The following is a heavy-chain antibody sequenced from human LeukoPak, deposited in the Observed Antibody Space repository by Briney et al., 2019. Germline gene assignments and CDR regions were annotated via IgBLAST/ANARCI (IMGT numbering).Heavy chain of an antibody. D-gene: IGHD5-18*01. CDR3: ARAALTYSHGYRYYFDY. Sequence: SETLSLTCAVYGGSFSGYYWSWIRQPPGKGLEWIGEINHSGSTNYNPSLKSRVTISVDTSKNQFSLKLSSVTAADTAVYYCARAALTYSHGYRYYFDYWGQGTLVTVSS. CDR1: GGSFSGYY. V-gene: IGHV4-34*01. CDR2: INHSGST. J-gene: IGHJ4*02.